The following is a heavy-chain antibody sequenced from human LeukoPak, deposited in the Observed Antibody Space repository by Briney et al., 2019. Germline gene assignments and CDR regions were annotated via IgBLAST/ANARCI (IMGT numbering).Heavy chain of an antibody. CDR3: ARPSYTSGSFFDY. D-gene: IGHD3-10*01. CDR1: GFMFTSYW. J-gene: IGHJ4*02. Sequence: GGSLRLSCAASGFMFTSYWMGWVRQAPGKGLEWVANINLDGSEKYYVDSVKGRFTISRDNARNSLYLEMNSLRAEDTAVYYCARPSYTSGSFFDYWGQGTLVTVSS. CDR2: INLDGSEK. V-gene: IGHV3-7*05.